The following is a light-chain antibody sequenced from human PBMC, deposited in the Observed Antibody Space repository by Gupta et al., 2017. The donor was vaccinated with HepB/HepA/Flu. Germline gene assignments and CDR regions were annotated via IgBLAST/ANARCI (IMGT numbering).Light chain of an antibody. CDR2: DVS. J-gene: IGLJ2*01. V-gene: IGLV2-14*03. CDR3: SSYTSSNTHVV. CDR1: SSDVGGYNY. Sequence: QPALTQPATVAGSSGQQITISCTGTSSDVGGYNYVSWYQQHPGKAPKLMIYDVSYRPSGVSNRFSGSKSGNTASLTTSGLQAEDEADYYCSSYTSSNTHVVFGGGTKLTVL.